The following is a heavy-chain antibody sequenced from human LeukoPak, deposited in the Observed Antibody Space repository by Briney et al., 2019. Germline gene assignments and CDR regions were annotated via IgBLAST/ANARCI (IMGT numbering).Heavy chain of an antibody. J-gene: IGHJ3*02. CDR2: IYSTGST. V-gene: IGHV4-61*02. D-gene: IGHD3-22*01. CDR3: ARALDYYDSSGYLHDAFDI. CDR1: GGSISSGGYY. Sequence: SQTLSLTCTVSGGSISSGGYYWSWIRQPAGKGLEYPGRIYSTGSTNYNPSLRSRVTISVDTSKNHFSLKLSSVTAADTAVYYCARALDYYDSSGYLHDAFDIWGQGTMVTVSS.